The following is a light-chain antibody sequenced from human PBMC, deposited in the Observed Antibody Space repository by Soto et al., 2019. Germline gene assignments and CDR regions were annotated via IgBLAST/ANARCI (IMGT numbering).Light chain of an antibody. V-gene: IGKV1-39*01. CDR1: QTVNDY. J-gene: IGKJ1*01. CDR3: HQTYSTPQT. Sequence: DIQMTQSPSSLSASVGDRVTITCRAGQTVNDYLNWYQHKPGKAPKLLIYSASTLQSGVPSRFSGSGSGTDFTLTITSLQPEDFGAYYCHQTYSTPQTFGQGTKVDIK. CDR2: SAS.